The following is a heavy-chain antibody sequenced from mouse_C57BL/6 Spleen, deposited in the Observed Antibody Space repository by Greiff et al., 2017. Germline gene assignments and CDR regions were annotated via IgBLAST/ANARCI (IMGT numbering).Heavy chain of an antibody. Sequence: VQLQQSGAELAKPAASVKLSCKASGYTFTSYWMPWVQQRPGQGLEWIGYINPRSGYTKYNQKFKDKSTLTADKSSSTAYMQLSSLTYEDSAVYYCARGGSNSAMDYWGQGTSVTVSS. CDR1: GYTFTSYW. CDR3: ARGGSNSAMDY. D-gene: IGHD1-1*01. CDR2: INPRSGYT. J-gene: IGHJ4*01. V-gene: IGHV1-7*01.